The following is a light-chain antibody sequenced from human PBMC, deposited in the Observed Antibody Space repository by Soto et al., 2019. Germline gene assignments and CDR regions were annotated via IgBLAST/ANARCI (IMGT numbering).Light chain of an antibody. CDR2: SNN. V-gene: IGLV1-44*01. J-gene: IGLJ1*01. CDR3: AAWDDSLNGPLYV. Sequence: QSVLTQPPSASGTPGQRVTISCSGSSSNSGSNTVNWYQQLPGTAPKLLIYSNNQRPSGVPDRFSGSKSGTSASLAISGLQSEDEADYYCAAWDDSLNGPLYVFGTGTKVTVL. CDR1: SSNSGSNT.